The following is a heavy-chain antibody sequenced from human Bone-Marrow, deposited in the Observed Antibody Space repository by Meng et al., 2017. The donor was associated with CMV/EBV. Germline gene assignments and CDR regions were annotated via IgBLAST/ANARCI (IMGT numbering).Heavy chain of an antibody. CDR1: GFTFSSYA. Sequence: GESLKISCAASGFTFSSYAMGWVRQAPGKGLEWVSAISGSGGSTYYADSVKGRFTISRDNSKNTLYLQMNSLRAEDTAVYYCAKGSVVTTLGDYYYYYGMDVWGQGTTVTVSS. CDR3: AKGSVVTTLGDYYYYYGMDV. CDR2: ISGSGGST. V-gene: IGHV3-23*01. J-gene: IGHJ6*02. D-gene: IGHD4-23*01.